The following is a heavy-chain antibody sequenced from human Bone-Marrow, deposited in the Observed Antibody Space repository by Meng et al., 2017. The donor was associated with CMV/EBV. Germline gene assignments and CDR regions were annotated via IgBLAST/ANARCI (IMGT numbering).Heavy chain of an antibody. J-gene: IGHJ4*02. Sequence: GGSLRLSCAASGFSFSNYYMSWIRQAPGKGPEWISYLSHTGNTKYYADSVKGRFTISRDNAKNSLYLQMNSLRAEDTAVYYCARDVKLMGAADYWGQGTLVTVSS. CDR1: GFSFSNYY. D-gene: IGHD1-26*01. V-gene: IGHV3-11*04. CDR2: LSHTGNTK. CDR3: ARDVKLMGAADY.